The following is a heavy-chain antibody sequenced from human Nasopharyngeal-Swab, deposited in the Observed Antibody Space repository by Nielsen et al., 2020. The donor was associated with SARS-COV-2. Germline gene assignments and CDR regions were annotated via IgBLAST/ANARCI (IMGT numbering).Heavy chain of an antibody. CDR1: GGSFSGYY. CDR3: AREPTYYYDSSGTPYYYYMDV. J-gene: IGHJ6*03. D-gene: IGHD3-22*01. CDR2: INHSGST. Sequence: GSLRLSCAVYGGSFSGYYWSWIRQPPGKGLEWIGEINHSGSTNYNPSLKSRVTISVDTSKNQFSLKLSSVTAADTAVYYCAREPTYYYDSSGTPYYYYMDVWGKGTTVTVSS. V-gene: IGHV4-34*01.